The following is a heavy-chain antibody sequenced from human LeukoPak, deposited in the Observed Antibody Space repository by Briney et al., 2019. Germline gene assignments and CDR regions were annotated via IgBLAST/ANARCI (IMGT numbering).Heavy chain of an antibody. V-gene: IGHV3-13*05. Sequence: GGSLRLSCAASGFTFRSYDLHWVRQTTGKGLEWVSGIGTAGDPNYPGSVKGRFTISRENAKNSLYLQMNSLRAGDTAVYYCAKPAYCGGDCYSSPFQHWGQGTLVTVSS. CDR1: GFTFRSYD. D-gene: IGHD2-21*02. CDR2: IGTAGDP. CDR3: AKPAYCGGDCYSSPFQH. J-gene: IGHJ1*01.